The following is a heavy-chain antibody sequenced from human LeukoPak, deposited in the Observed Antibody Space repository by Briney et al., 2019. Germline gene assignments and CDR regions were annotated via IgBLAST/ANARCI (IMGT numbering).Heavy chain of an antibody. CDR3: ARASGSYRRRNYGMDV. CDR1: GYTFTSYD. V-gene: IGHV1-8*01. CDR2: MNPNSGNT. Sequence: ASVKVSRKASGYTFTSYDINWVRQATGQGLEWMGWMNPNSGNTGYAQKFQGRVTMTRNTSISTAYMELSSLRSEDTAVYYCARASGSYRRRNYGMDVWGQGTTVTVSS. J-gene: IGHJ6*02. D-gene: IGHD1-26*01.